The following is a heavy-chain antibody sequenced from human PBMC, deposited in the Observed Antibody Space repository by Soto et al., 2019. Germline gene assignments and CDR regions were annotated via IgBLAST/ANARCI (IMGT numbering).Heavy chain of an antibody. CDR3: AREYYYDSSGYEGEAHYYYYGMDV. J-gene: IGHJ6*02. CDR2: IIPIFGTA. Sequence: SVKVSCKASGGTFSSYAISWVRQAPGQGLEWMGGIIPIFGTANYAQKFQGRVTITADESTSTAYMELSSLRSEDTAVYYCAREYYYDSSGYEGEAHYYYYGMDVWGQGTTVTVSS. CDR1: GGTFSSYA. D-gene: IGHD3-22*01. V-gene: IGHV1-69*13.